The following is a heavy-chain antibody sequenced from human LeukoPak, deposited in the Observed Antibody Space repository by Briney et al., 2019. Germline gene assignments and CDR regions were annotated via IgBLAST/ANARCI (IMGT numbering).Heavy chain of an antibody. CDR2: IYYSGST. V-gene: IGHV4-39*07. CDR3: ASHGVVGRSIDY. J-gene: IGHJ4*02. Sequence: SETLSLTCTVSGGSISSSSYYWGWIRQPPGKGLEWIGSIYYSGSTYYNPSLKSRVTISVDTSKNQFSLKLSSVTAADTAVYYCASHGVVGRSIDYWGQGTLVTVSS. CDR1: GGSISSSSYY. D-gene: IGHD2-2*01.